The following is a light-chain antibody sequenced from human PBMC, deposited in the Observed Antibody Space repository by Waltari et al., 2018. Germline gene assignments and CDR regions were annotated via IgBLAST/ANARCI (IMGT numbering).Light chain of an antibody. CDR1: SGHSTNA. CDR3: QTGGHGTWV. Sequence: QLVLTQSPSASASLGASVTLTYTLSSGHSTNAIAWLQKRPEKGPRYLMNVNSDGSHNTGGEIPDRLSGSSSGAGRYLTISSLRSEDEADYYCQTGGHGTWVFGGGTKLTVL. J-gene: IGLJ3*02. V-gene: IGLV4-69*01. CDR2: VNSDGSH.